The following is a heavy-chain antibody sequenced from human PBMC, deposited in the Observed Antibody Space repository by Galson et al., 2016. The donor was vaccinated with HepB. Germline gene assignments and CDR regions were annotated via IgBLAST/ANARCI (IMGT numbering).Heavy chain of an antibody. D-gene: IGHD4-17*01. CDR3: ATNPASVTTYWDYYSGMDV. V-gene: IGHV3-15*01. J-gene: IGHJ6*02. CDR1: GFTFSNAW. CDR2: IKSRTDAGTT. Sequence: SLRLSCAASGFTFSNAWMSWVRLAPGKGLEWVGRIKSRTDAGTTDYAAPVKDRFTISRDDSKKMLYLQMNSLKTEDTAVYYCATNPASVTTYWDYYSGMDVWGQGTTVTVSS.